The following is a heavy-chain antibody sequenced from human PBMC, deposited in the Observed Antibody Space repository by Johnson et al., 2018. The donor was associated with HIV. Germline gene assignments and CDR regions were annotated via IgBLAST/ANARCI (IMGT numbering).Heavy chain of an antibody. CDR3: ARARTTVTILDAFDI. V-gene: IGHV3-64*01. CDR2: ISSNGDST. Sequence: VQLVESGGGVVQPGGSLRLSCAASGFTFSSYAMHWVRQAPGKGLEYVSAISSNGDSTYYANSVKGRFTISRDNSKNTLYLQMGSLRAEDMAVYYCARARTTVTILDAFDIWGQGTMVTVSS. CDR1: GFTFSSYA. J-gene: IGHJ3*02. D-gene: IGHD4-17*01.